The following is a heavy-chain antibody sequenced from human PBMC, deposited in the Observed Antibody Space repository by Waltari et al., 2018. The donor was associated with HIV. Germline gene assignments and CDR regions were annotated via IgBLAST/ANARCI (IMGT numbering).Heavy chain of an antibody. J-gene: IGHJ3*02. CDR2: MSPNSGNA. CDR1: GYTFINND. D-gene: IGHD3-3*01. Sequence: QVQLVQSGAEVKKPGASVKVSCKASGYTFINNDINWVRQANGQGLVWMGWMSPNSGNAGYAPNFQGRVTMTRNTSTTTAYMELTDLRSADTAVYFCARGRGRYDFWSGYSSPGDAFDIWGQGTVVIVSS. CDR3: ARGRGRYDFWSGYSSPGDAFDI. V-gene: IGHV1-8*01.